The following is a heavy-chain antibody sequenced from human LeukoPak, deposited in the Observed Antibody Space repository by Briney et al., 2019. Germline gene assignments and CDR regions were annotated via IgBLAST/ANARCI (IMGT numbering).Heavy chain of an antibody. D-gene: IGHD3-10*01. CDR3: ARDTITVARGRYYYYGMDV. CDR2: TSYDGSNK. Sequence: GGSLRLSCAASGFSFSSYNMHWVRQAPGKGLEWVAVTSYDGSNKYYADSVKGRFTISRDNSKNILYLQMNSLTAEDTAVYNCARDTITVARGRYYYYGMDVWGQGTTVTVSS. CDR1: GFSFSSYN. J-gene: IGHJ6*02. V-gene: IGHV3-30-3*01.